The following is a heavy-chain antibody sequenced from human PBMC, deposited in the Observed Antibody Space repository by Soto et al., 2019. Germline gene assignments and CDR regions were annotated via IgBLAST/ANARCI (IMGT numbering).Heavy chain of an antibody. D-gene: IGHD1-26*01. Sequence: GGSLRLSCAASGFTFSNAWMNWVRQAPGKGLEWVGRIKSKTDGGTTDYAAPVKGRFTISRDDSKNTLYLQMNSLKTEDTAVYYCTVIVGASPYYYYGMDVWGQGTTVTVSS. J-gene: IGHJ6*02. V-gene: IGHV3-15*07. CDR1: GFTFSNAW. CDR2: IKSKTDGGTT. CDR3: TVIVGASPYYYYGMDV.